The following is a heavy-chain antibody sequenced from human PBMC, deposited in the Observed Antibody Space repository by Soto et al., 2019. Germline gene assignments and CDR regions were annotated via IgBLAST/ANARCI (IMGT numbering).Heavy chain of an antibody. Sequence: PSETLSLSCTVSSAALSSGGYLHTWARRPPGKGLEWLGYIYYSGGTNYNPSLKSRVTISLDKSKSQFSLRLISVTAADTAVYYCTREQSDDNYFDPCGQGTLVTVSS. CDR2: IYYSGGT. D-gene: IGHD6-19*01. J-gene: IGHJ5*02. CDR1: SAALSSGGYL. V-gene: IGHV4-61*08. CDR3: TREQSDDNYFDP.